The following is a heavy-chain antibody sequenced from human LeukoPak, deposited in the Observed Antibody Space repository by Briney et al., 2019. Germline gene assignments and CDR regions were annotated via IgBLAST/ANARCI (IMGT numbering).Heavy chain of an antibody. CDR2: ISNSGGNT. D-gene: IGHD4-17*01. J-gene: IGHJ5*01. CDR1: GITFSSYA. V-gene: IGHV3-23*01. CDR3: AKDGASRGDYHWFDS. Sequence: GGSLRLSCAASGITFSSYAMSWVRQAPGKGLESVSAISNSGGNTYYADSVKGRFTISRDNSRDALHLQMNSLRVEDTAVYYCAKDGASRGDYHWFDSWGQGTLVTVSP.